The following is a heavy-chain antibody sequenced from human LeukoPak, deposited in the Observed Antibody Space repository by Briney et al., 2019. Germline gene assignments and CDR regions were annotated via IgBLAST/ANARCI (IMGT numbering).Heavy chain of an antibody. Sequence: SVKVSCKASGGTFSSYALSWVRQAPGQGLEWMGRILPLIGITKYAQKFQDRVTITADISTSTAYMELRSLRSEDTAVYYCARDPRLRGGSYGMDVWGQGTTVTVSS. CDR3: ARDPRLRGGSYGMDV. J-gene: IGHJ6*02. V-gene: IGHV1-69*04. D-gene: IGHD3-10*01. CDR2: ILPLIGIT. CDR1: GGTFSSYA.